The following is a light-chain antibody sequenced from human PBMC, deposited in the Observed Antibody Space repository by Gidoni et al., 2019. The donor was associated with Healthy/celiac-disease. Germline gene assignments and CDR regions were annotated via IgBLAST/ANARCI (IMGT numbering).Light chain of an antibody. V-gene: IGKV1-39*01. CDR3: QQSYSTLIT. CDR1: QSISSY. J-gene: IGKJ5*01. CDR2: AAS. Sequence: DIQMTQSPSSLSASVGDRVTITCRASQSISSYLNWYQQKPGKAPKLLFYAASSLQSGVPSRFSGSGSGTDFTLTISSLQPEDFATYYCQQSYSTLITFGQGTRLEIK.